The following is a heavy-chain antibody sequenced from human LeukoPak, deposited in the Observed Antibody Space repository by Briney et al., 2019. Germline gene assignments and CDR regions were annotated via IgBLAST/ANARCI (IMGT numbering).Heavy chain of an antibody. V-gene: IGHV4-39*07. CDR2: IYYSGST. J-gene: IGHJ6*03. D-gene: IGHD5-18*01. Sequence: SETLSLTCTVSGGSISSNYYYWGWIRQPPGKGLEWIGSIYYSGSTYYNPSLKSRVTISVDTSKNQFSLKLTSVTAADTAVYYCARTTEGGYTYGYSYYYHMDVWGKGTTVTVSS. CDR1: GGSISSNYYY. CDR3: ARTTEGGYTYGYSYYYHMDV.